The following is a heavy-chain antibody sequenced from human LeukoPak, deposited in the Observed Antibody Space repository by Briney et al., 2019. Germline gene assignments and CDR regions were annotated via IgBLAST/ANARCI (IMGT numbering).Heavy chain of an antibody. CDR2: MNPNSGNT. CDR1: GYTFTSYD. V-gene: IGHV1-8*01. D-gene: IGHD1-26*01. CDR3: ARALSGSSTPHYFDY. J-gene: IGHJ4*02. Sequence: ASVKVSCKASGYTFTSYDINWVRQATGQGLEWMGWMNPNSGNTGYAQNFQGRVTMTRNTSISTAYMELSSLRSEDTAVYYCARALSGSSTPHYFDYWGQGTLVTISS.